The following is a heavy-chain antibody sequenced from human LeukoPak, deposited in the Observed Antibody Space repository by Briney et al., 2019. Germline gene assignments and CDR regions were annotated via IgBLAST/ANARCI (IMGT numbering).Heavy chain of an antibody. D-gene: IGHD1-26*01. CDR3: VKDFGRIRGTPDS. CDR2: ISRSGNGGSR. V-gene: IGHV3-64D*06. Sequence: TGGSLRLSCSASGFDFSIYTMYWVRQAPGKGPEYVSTISRSGNGGSRYYADSVKGRFTISRDDSKSIVYLQMNNLRSEDTAVYYCVKDFGRIRGTPDSWGQGTLVTVSS. CDR1: GFDFSIYT. J-gene: IGHJ4*02.